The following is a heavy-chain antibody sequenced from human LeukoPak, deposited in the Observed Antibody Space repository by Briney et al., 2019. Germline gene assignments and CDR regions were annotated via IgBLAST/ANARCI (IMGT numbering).Heavy chain of an antibody. J-gene: IGHJ5*02. CDR3: ARDRRGHYYDSSGFYPENWFDP. CDR2: ISAYNGNT. CDR1: GYTFTSYG. Sequence: GASVKVSCKASGYTFTSYGISWVRQAPGQGLEWMGWISAYNGNTNYAQKFQGRVTMTRDTSISTAYMELSRLRSDDTAVYYCARDRRGHYYDSSGFYPENWFDPWGQGTLVTVSS. D-gene: IGHD3-22*01. V-gene: IGHV1-18*01.